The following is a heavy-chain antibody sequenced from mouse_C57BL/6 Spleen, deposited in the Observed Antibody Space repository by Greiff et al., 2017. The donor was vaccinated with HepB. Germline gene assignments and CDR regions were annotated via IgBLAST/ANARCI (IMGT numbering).Heavy chain of an antibody. Sequence: EVKLVESGGGLVKPGGSLKLSCAASGFTFSSYTMSWVRQTPEKRLEWVATISGGGGNNYYPDSVKGRFTISRDNAKNTLYLQMSSLRSEDTALYYWARPLYYYGSRRDWYFDVWGTGTTVTVSS. D-gene: IGHD1-1*01. J-gene: IGHJ1*03. CDR3: ARPLYYYGSRRDWYFDV. V-gene: IGHV5-9*01. CDR1: GFTFSSYT. CDR2: ISGGGGNN.